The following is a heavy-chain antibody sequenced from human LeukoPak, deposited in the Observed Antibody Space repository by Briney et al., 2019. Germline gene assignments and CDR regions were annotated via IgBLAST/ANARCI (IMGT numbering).Heavy chain of an antibody. CDR1: GFTFSSYS. Sequence: GGSLRLSCAASGFTFSSYSMNWARQAPGKGLEWVSSISSSSSYIYYADSVKGRFTISRDNAKNSLYLQMNSLRAEDTAVYYCARDRVDWSIDYWGQGTLVTVSS. V-gene: IGHV3-21*01. CDR3: ARDRVDWSIDY. J-gene: IGHJ4*02. D-gene: IGHD3-9*01. CDR2: ISSSSSYI.